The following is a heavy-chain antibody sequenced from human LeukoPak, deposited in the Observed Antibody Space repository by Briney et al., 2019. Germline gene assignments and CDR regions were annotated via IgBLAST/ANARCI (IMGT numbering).Heavy chain of an antibody. CDR1: GFTFSDYS. D-gene: IGHD5-18*01. V-gene: IGHV3-21*01. Sequence: GGSLRLSCAASGFTFSDYSMSWVRQAPGEGLEWVSSISGSSTYIYYADSVKGRFTISRDNSKNTLYLQMNSLRAEDTAVYYCARARSSYGYGDAFDIWGQGTMVTVSS. CDR3: ARARSSYGYGDAFDI. J-gene: IGHJ3*02. CDR2: ISGSSTYI.